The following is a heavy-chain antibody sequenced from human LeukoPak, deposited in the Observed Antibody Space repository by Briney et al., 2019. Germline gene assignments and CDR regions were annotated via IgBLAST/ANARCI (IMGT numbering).Heavy chain of an antibody. J-gene: IGHJ6*02. CDR1: GGSISSYY. V-gene: IGHV4-59*01. CDR3: ARVVAGRLLNPYYYGMDV. D-gene: IGHD5-12*01. CDR2: IYYSGST. Sequence: SETLSLTCTVSGGSISSYYWSWIRQPPGKGLEWIGYIYYSGSTNYNPSLKSRVTISVDTSKNQFSLKLSSVTAADTAVYYCARVVAGRLLNPYYYGMDVWGQGTTVTVSS.